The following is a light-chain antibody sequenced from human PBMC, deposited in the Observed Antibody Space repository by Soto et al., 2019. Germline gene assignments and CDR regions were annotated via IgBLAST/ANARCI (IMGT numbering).Light chain of an antibody. V-gene: IGKV1-5*01. Sequence: DIQTTQSPSTLSASVGDRVTITCRASQSVSSWLAWYQQKPGKAPELLIYDVSNLQSGVPSRFSGSGSRTEFTLTISSLQPDDVATYYCQQYSTFWTFGQGTKVDIK. CDR1: QSVSSW. J-gene: IGKJ1*01. CDR2: DVS. CDR3: QQYSTFWT.